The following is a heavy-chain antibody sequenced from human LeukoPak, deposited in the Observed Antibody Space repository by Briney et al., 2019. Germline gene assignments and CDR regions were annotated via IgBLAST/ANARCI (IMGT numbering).Heavy chain of an antibody. CDR2: IYSGGST. Sequence: GGSLRLSCSASGFTVSSNYMSWVRQAPGKGLEWVSVIYSGGSTYYADSVKGRFTISRDNSKNTLYLQMNSLRAEDTAVYYCARVGIAVAGTPGPFDYWGQGTLVTVSS. CDR1: GFTVSSNY. V-gene: IGHV3-66*01. J-gene: IGHJ4*02. D-gene: IGHD6-19*01. CDR3: ARVGIAVAGTPGPFDY.